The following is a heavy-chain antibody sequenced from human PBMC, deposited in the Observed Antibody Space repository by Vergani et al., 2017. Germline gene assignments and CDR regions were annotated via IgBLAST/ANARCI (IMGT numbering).Heavy chain of an antibody. CDR3: ATKSGGKPGCRMGYFRE. CDR2: ISYDGTQK. D-gene: IGHD2-15*01. Sequence: QVHLVESGGGVVQPGRSLRLSCVVSGFTSSYYGMHWVRQAPGKGLEWVAVISYDGTQKHYADSVKGRFTISRDNSKSTLYLQMNSLRTEDTAVYYGATKSGGKPGCRMGYFREWGQGTLVTVSS. CDR1: GFTSSYYG. V-gene: IGHV3-30*03. J-gene: IGHJ1*01.